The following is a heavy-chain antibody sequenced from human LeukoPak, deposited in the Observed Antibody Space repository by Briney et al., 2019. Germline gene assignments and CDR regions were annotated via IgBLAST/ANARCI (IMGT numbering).Heavy chain of an antibody. Sequence: GGSLRLSCAASAFTFSSYWMSWVRQAPGKGLEWVSAISGSGGSTYYADSVKGRFTISRDNSKNTLYLQMNSLRAEDTVVYYCAKDGEYNWFDPWGQGTLVTVSS. V-gene: IGHV3-23*01. D-gene: IGHD3-10*01. CDR3: AKDGEYNWFDP. J-gene: IGHJ5*02. CDR1: AFTFSSYW. CDR2: ISGSGGST.